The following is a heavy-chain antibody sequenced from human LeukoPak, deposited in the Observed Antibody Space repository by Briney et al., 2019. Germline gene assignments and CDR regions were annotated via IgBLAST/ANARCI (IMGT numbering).Heavy chain of an antibody. V-gene: IGHV1-18*04. J-gene: IGHJ4*02. Sequence: GASVKVSCKPSGYTFTSFGISWVRQAPGQGLEWMGWIGAYNGDTNYAQKFQGRVTTTTDTSTSTAYMDLRSLRSDDTAVYYCTRDHCRGDNCPSFDYWGQGTLVTVPS. CDR2: IGAYNGDT. CDR3: TRDHCRGDNCPSFDY. CDR1: GYTFTSFG. D-gene: IGHD2-15*01.